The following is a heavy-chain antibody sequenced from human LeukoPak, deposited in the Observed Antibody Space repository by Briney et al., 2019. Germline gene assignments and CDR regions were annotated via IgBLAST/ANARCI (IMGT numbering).Heavy chain of an antibody. CDR1: GYTFTGYY. D-gene: IGHD6-13*01. Sequence: ASVKVSCKASGYTFTGYYMHWVRQAPGQGLERMGWINPNSGGTNYAQKFQGRVTMTRDTSISTAYMELSSLRSDDTAVYYCARGRLAAAVYWFDPWGQGTLVTVSS. CDR3: ARGRLAAAVYWFDP. CDR2: INPNSGGT. J-gene: IGHJ5*02. V-gene: IGHV1-2*02.